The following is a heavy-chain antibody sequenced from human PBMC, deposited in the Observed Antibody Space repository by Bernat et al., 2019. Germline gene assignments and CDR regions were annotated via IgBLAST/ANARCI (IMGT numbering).Heavy chain of an antibody. Sequence: EVQLVESGGGLVKPGGSLRLSCAASGFTFSSYSMNWVRQAPGKGLEWVSSISSSSSYIYYADSVKGRFTISRDNAKNSLYLQMNSLRAEDTAVYYCAGVPGIAVGVRLLHPYDYWGQGTLVTVSS. CDR1: GFTFSSYS. CDR2: ISSSSSYI. J-gene: IGHJ4*02. CDR3: AGVPGIAVGVRLLHPYDY. V-gene: IGHV3-21*01. D-gene: IGHD6-19*01.